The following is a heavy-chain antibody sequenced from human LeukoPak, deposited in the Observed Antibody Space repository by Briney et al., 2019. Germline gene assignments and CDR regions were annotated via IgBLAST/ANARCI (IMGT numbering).Heavy chain of an antibody. CDR3: ARPSVKYDSSGYQPNPFDY. CDR1: GFTFSTYN. V-gene: IGHV3-21*01. D-gene: IGHD3-22*01. CDR2: ITSSSNYL. Sequence: PGGSLRLSCAACGFTFSTYNMNWVRQAPGKGLEWVSSITSSSNYLYYADSVKGRFTISRDNDKNSLYLQMPSLRAEDTAVYYCARPSVKYDSSGYQPNPFDYWGQGTLVTVSS. J-gene: IGHJ4*02.